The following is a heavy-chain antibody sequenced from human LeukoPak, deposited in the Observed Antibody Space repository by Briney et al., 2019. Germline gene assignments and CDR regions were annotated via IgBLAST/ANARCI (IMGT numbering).Heavy chain of an antibody. CDR1: GFTFSSYA. J-gene: IGHJ4*02. CDR3: ARVIGDYEVY. D-gene: IGHD4-17*01. CDR2: ISSSSIYI. V-gene: IGHV3-21*01. Sequence: GGSLRLSCAASGFTFSSYAMSWVRQAPGKGLEWVSSISSSSIYIYYADSVKGRFTISRDNAKNSLYLQMNSLRAEDTAVYYCARVIGDYEVYWGQGTLVTVSS.